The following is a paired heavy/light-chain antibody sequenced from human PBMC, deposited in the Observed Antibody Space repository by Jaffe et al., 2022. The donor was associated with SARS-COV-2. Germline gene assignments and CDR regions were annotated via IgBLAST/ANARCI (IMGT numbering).Heavy chain of an antibody. CDR3: ARLGWELLRDPYYIDY. Sequence: QVQLVQSGAEVKKPGSSVKVSCKASGGSFNNYRITWVRQAPGHGLEWMGGIIPVFDTPNYAQYFQDRVTITADESTSTAYMELSSLRSEDTAVYYCARLGWELLRDPYYIDYWGQGTLVTVSS. V-gene: IGHV1-69*01. CDR2: IIPVFDTP. CDR1: GGSFNNYR. D-gene: IGHD1-26*01. J-gene: IGHJ4*02.
Light chain of an antibody. CDR1: QSVSSN. CDR2: GAS. J-gene: IGKJ4*01. CDR3: QQYHNWPLT. Sequence: EIVMTQSPATLSVSPGERATLSCRASQSVSSNLAWYQQKPGQAPRLLVYGASARATGIPGRFSGSGSGTEFTLTISSLQSEDFAVYSCQQYHNWPLTFGGGTKVEIK. V-gene: IGKV3-15*01.